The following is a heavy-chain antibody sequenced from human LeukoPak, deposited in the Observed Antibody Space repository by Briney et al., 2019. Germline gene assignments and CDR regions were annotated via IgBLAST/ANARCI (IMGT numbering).Heavy chain of an antibody. Sequence: GGSLRLSCAASGFTFSNYAMSWVRQAPGKGLEWVSAVSDNTYYADPVKGRFTISRDNSKNTLYLQMNSLRAEDTAVYYCAKHYDSSGYYFDYWGQGTLVTVSS. V-gene: IGHV3-23*01. J-gene: IGHJ4*02. CDR1: GFTFSNYA. D-gene: IGHD3-22*01. CDR2: VSDNT. CDR3: AKHYDSSGYYFDY.